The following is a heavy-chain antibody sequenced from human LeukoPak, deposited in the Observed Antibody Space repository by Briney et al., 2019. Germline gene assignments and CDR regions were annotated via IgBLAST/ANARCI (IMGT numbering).Heavy chain of an antibody. CDR3: ARTYYDSSGHPYYFDY. CDR2: VSSDGSIK. J-gene: IGHJ4*02. V-gene: IGHV3-30-3*01. CDR1: GFTFRSYA. D-gene: IGHD3-22*01. Sequence: GGSLRLSCAASGFTFRSYAMHWVRQAPGKGLEWVAVVSSDGSIKFYPDSVKGRFTVSRDNSKNTLYLQMDSLRTDDTAVYYCARTYYDSSGHPYYFDYWGQGTLVTVSS.